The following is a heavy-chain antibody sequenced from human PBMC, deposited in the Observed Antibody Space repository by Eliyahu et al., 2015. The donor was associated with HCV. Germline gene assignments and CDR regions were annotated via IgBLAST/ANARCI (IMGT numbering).Heavy chain of an antibody. D-gene: IGHD4-17*01. CDR1: GXTVSANY. J-gene: IGHJ4*02. V-gene: IGHV3-66*01. CDR3: AREKWADSGHYGGLDF. CDR2: IYNYXST. Sequence: EVQLVESGGGLVPPGGSLRXSCAGXGXTVSANYMSWVRQAPGKGLEWXAIIYNYXSTDYADSVKGRFTISRDNSKNTLSLHMNNLRADDTAVYFCAREKWADSGHYGGLDFWGQGTPGHRLL.